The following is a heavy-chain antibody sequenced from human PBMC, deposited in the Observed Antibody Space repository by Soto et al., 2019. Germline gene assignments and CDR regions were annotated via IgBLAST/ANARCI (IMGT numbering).Heavy chain of an antibody. J-gene: IGHJ6*02. Sequence: ASVKVSCKASGYTFTGYYMHWVRQAPGQGLEWMGCINPNSGGTNYAQKFQGWVTMTRDTSISTAYMELSRLRSDDTAVYYCAREKYCGGDCYPGDYYYYGMDVWGQGTTVTVSS. D-gene: IGHD2-21*02. CDR3: AREKYCGGDCYPGDYYYYGMDV. CDR2: INPNSGGT. CDR1: GYTFTGYY. V-gene: IGHV1-2*04.